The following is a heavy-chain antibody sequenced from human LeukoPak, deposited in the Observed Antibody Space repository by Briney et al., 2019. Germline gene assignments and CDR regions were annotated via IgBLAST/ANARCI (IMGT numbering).Heavy chain of an antibody. CDR2: ISYDGSNK. CDR3: ARGGAAAAGTETDFDY. V-gene: IGHV3-30-3*01. CDR1: GFTFSSYA. Sequence: PGGSLGLSCAASGFTFSSYAMHWVRQAPGKGLEWVAVISYDGSNKYYADSVKGRFTISRDNSKNTLYLQMNSLRAEDTAVYYCARGGAAAAGTETDFDYWGQGTLVTVSS. J-gene: IGHJ4*02. D-gene: IGHD6-13*01.